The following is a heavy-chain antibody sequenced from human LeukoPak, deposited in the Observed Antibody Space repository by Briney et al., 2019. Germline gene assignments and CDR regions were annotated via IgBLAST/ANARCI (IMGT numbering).Heavy chain of an antibody. D-gene: IGHD2-15*01. V-gene: IGHV4-31*03. CDR2: IYYSGST. J-gene: IGHJ6*02. CDR3: ARDRYCSGGSCYGYGMDV. Sequence: SETLSLTCTVSGVSISSGGYYWSWIRQHPGKGLEWIGYIYYSGSTYYNPSLKSRVTISVDASKNQFSLKLSSVTAADTAVYYCARDRYCSGGSCYGYGMDVWGQGTTVTVSS. CDR1: GVSISSGGYY.